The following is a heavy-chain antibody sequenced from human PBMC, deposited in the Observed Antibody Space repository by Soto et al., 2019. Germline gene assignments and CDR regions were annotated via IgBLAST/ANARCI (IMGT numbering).Heavy chain of an antibody. Sequence: QVRLQESGPGLVKPSETLSLTCTVSGGSISSYYWSWIRQPAGKGLEWIGRIYTSGSTNYNPSLKSRVTMSVDTSKNQFSLKLSSVTAADTAVYYCARAYRYCSSTSCYRGWFDPWGQGTLVTVSS. J-gene: IGHJ5*02. D-gene: IGHD2-2*02. CDR2: IYTSGST. V-gene: IGHV4-4*07. CDR3: ARAYRYCSSTSCYRGWFDP. CDR1: GGSISSYY.